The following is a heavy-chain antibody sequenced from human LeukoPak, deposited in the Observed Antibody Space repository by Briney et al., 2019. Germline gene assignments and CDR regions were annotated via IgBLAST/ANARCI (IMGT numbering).Heavy chain of an antibody. Sequence: PSETLSLTCSVSGGSITSGNYYWSWIRQPPGKGLEWIGDIFYTGSTNYSPSLKSRVTISVDTSKNQFSLKLSSVTAADTAVYYCAREETGGYDSDYWGQGTLVTVSP. CDR2: IFYTGST. D-gene: IGHD5-12*01. J-gene: IGHJ4*02. CDR3: AREETGGYDSDY. V-gene: IGHV4-30-4*01. CDR1: GGSITSGNYY.